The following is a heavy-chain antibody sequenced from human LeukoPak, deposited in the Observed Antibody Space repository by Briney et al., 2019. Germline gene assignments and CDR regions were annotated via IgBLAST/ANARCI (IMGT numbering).Heavy chain of an antibody. CDR3: ARHPSVYGGYYFDY. J-gene: IGHJ4*02. D-gene: IGHD1-14*01. CDR1: GGSMSSSSYY. CDR2: IYYSGST. Sequence: SETLSLTCTVSGGSMSSSSYYWGWIRQPPGKGLEWIGSIYYSGSTYYNPSLKSRVTISVDTSKNQFSLKLSSVTAADTAVYYCARHPSVYGGYYFDYWGQGTLVTVSS. V-gene: IGHV4-39*01.